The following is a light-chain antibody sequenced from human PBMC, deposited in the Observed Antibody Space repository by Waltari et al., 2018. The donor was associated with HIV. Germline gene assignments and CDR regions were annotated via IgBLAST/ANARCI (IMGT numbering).Light chain of an antibody. V-gene: IGLV2-8*01. CDR1: SSAVGASHF. CDR3: SSYAGPNHLL. Sequence: QSALTQPPSASGSPGQSVTFSCTGTSSAVGASHFVSWDQHHPGKAPKLIIYGVTRRPSGVPDRFSGSKSGNTASLTVSGLQADDEADYYCSSYAGPNHLLFGGGTKLTVL. J-gene: IGLJ2*01. CDR2: GVT.